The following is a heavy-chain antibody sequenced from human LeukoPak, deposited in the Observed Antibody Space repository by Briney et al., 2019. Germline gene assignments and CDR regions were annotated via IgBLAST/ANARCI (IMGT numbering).Heavy chain of an antibody. CDR2: IHTSGST. V-gene: IGHV4-61*02. J-gene: IGHJ4*02. CDR3: ARSSRDGYNYSPFDY. CDR1: GGSISSGSYY. D-gene: IGHD5-24*01. Sequence: SQTLSLTCTVSGGSISSGSYYWRWIRQPAGRGLEWIGRIHTSGSTNYNPSLKSRVTISVDTSKNQFSLKLSSVTAADTAVYYCARSSRDGYNYSPFDYWGQGTLVTVSS.